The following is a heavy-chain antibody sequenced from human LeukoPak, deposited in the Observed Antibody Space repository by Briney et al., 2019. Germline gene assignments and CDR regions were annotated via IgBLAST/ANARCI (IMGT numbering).Heavy chain of an antibody. CDR2: IRYDRSNK. J-gene: IGHJ4*02. V-gene: IGHV3-30*02. CDR3: AKDRDSSGWYFDY. CDR1: GFTFSSYG. Sequence: GGSLRLSCAASGFTFSSYGMHWVRQAPGKGLEWVAFIRYDRSNKYYADSVKGRFTISRDNSKNTLYLQMNSLRAEDTAVYYCAKDRDSSGWYFDYWGQGTLVTVSS. D-gene: IGHD6-19*01.